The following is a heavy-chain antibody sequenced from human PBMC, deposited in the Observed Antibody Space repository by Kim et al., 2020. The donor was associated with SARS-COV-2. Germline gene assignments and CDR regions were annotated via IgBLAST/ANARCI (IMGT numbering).Heavy chain of an antibody. Sequence: GGSLRLSCAASGFTFSNYYMSWIRQAPGKGLEWVSYISSSSSYTTYADSVKGRSTISRDNAKTSLYLQMNSLRPKDTALYYCERVYCGGDCYAGGEGGAFDIWGQGTMVTVSS. D-gene: IGHD2-21*02. CDR1: GFTFSNYY. J-gene: IGHJ3*02. CDR2: ISSSSSYT. V-gene: IGHV3-11*06. CDR3: ERVYCGGDCYAGGEGGAFDI.